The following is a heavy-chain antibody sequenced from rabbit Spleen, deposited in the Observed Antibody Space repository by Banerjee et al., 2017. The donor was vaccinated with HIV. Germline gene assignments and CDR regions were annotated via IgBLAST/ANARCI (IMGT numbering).Heavy chain of an antibody. CDR3: ARDSASSFSSYGMDL. D-gene: IGHD8-1*01. J-gene: IGHJ6*01. Sequence: QSLEESGGDLVKPGASLTLTCTASGVSFSSNNYMCWVRQAPGKGLEWFACIDSGSSGFTYFSSWAKGRFTISKTSSTTVTLQMTSLTAADTATYFCARDSASSFSSYGMDLWGPGTLVTVS. CDR1: GVSFSSNNY. CDR2: IDSGSSGFT. V-gene: IGHV1S40*01.